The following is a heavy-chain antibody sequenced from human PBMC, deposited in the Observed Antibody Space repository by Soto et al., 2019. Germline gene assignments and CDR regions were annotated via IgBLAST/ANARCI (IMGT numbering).Heavy chain of an antibody. CDR3: ARDRGSSSSKGYFDY. V-gene: IGHV3-30-3*01. CDR2: ISYDGTNK. D-gene: IGHD6-6*01. Sequence: QVQLVESGGGVVQPGRSLRLSCAASGFTFSAYATHWVRQAPGKGLEWVAVISYDGTNKYYADSVKGRFTISRDSSKNTLYLQMNSLRAEDTAVYYCARDRGSSSSKGYFDYWGQGTLVTVSS. J-gene: IGHJ4*02. CDR1: GFTFSAYA.